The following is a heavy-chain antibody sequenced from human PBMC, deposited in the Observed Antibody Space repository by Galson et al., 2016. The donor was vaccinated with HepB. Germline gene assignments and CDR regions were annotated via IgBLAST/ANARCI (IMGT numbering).Heavy chain of an antibody. D-gene: IGHD4-17*01. CDR1: GFTFTNYA. J-gene: IGHJ4*02. CDR3: AKGDYGDYFHYFDH. V-gene: IGHV3-23*01. Sequence: SLRLSCAASGFTFTNYAMTWVRQAPGQGLEWVSGISHSGGTTYYADSVKGRFTVSRDNSKNTLYLQMNSRRAEDTAVYYCAKGDYGDYFHYFDHWGQGALVTVSS. CDR2: ISHSGGTT.